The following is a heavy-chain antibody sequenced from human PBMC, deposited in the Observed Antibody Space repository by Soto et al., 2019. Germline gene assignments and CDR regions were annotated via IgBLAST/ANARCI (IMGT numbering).Heavy chain of an antibody. J-gene: IGHJ4*02. CDR1: GFTFSSYA. V-gene: IGHV3-23*01. CDR2: ISGSGGST. CDR3: ARPLYYDFWSGYYTGRIPVDY. D-gene: IGHD3-3*01. Sequence: GGSLRLSCAASGFTFSSYAMSWVRQAPGKGLEWVSAISGSGGSTYYADSVKGRFTISRDNSKNTLYLQMNSLRAEDTAVYYCARPLYYDFWSGYYTGRIPVDYWGQGTLVTVSS.